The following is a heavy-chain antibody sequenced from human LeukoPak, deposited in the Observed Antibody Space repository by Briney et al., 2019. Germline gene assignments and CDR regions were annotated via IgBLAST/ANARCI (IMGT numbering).Heavy chain of an antibody. CDR1: GYTFTGYY. V-gene: IGHV1-2*02. D-gene: IGHD4-17*01. Sequence: ASVKVSCKASGYTFTGYYMHWVRQAPGQGLEWMGWINPNSGGTNYAQKLQGRVTMTTDTSTSTAYMELRSLRSDDTAVYYCARVHDYGDPVENWGQGTLVTVSS. CDR2: INPNSGGT. J-gene: IGHJ4*02. CDR3: ARVHDYGDPVEN.